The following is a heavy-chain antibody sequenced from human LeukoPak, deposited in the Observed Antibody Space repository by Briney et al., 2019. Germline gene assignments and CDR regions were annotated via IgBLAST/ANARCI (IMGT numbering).Heavy chain of an antibody. Sequence: ASVKVSCKASGYTFTGYYMHWVRQAPGQGLEWMGWINPNSGGTNYAQKFQGRVPMTRDTSISTAYMELSRLRSDDTAVYYCARDYYGSGSYYRNDYWGQGTLVTVSS. J-gene: IGHJ4*02. D-gene: IGHD3-10*01. CDR3: ARDYYGSGSYYRNDY. CDR2: INPNSGGT. V-gene: IGHV1-2*02. CDR1: GYTFTGYY.